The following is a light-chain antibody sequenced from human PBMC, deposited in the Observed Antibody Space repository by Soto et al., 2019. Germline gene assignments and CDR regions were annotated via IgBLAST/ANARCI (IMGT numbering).Light chain of an antibody. J-gene: IGKJ1*01. CDR2: KAS. CDR3: QHYNSYSEA. V-gene: IGKV1-5*03. CDR1: QSISSW. Sequence: QVTLTKPTLSSSVAGRVTITCRASQSISSWLALYQQKPGKAPKLLIYKASTLKSGVPSRFSGSGSGTEFTLTISSLQPDDFATYYCQHYNSYSEAFGQGTKVDI.